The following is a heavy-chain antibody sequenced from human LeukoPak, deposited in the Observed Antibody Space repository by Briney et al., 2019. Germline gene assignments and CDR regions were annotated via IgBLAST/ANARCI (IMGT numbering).Heavy chain of an antibody. Sequence: PGGSLRLSCAASGFTFSSYAMSWVRQAPGKGLEWVSAISGSGGGTYYADSVKGRFTISRDNSKNTLYLQMNSLRAEDTAVYYCAKDKDIAAAGTRGYFDYWGQGTLVTVSS. CDR2: ISGSGGGT. V-gene: IGHV3-23*01. CDR1: GFTFSSYA. J-gene: IGHJ4*02. D-gene: IGHD6-13*01. CDR3: AKDKDIAAAGTRGYFDY.